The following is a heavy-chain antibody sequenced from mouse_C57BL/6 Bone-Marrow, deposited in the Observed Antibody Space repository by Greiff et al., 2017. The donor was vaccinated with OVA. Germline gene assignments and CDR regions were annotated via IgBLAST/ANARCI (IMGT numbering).Heavy chain of an antibody. CDR2: IHPNSGST. J-gene: IGHJ2*01. D-gene: IGHD2-3*01. CDR3: ARSRDGYYLYYFDY. Sequence: VQLQQPGAELVKPGASVKLSCKASGYTFTSYWMHWVKQRPGQGLEWIGMIHPNSGSTNYNEKFKSKATLTVDKSSSTAYMQLSSLTSEDSAVYYCARSRDGYYLYYFDYWGQGTTLTVSS. V-gene: IGHV1-64*01. CDR1: GYTFTSYW.